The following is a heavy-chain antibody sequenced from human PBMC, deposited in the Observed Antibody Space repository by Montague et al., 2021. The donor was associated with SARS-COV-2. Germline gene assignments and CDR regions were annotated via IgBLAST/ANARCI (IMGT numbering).Heavy chain of an antibody. J-gene: IGHJ4*02. Sequence: SLRLSCAASGFTFSSYWMSWVRQAPGKGLEWVANIKQDGSEKYYVDSVKGRFIISRDNAKNSLYLQMSSLRAEDTAMYYCTRLGWGYSDGLDYWGQGTLVTVSS. D-gene: IGHD5-18*01. CDR2: IKQDGSEK. V-gene: IGHV3-7*01. CDR3: TRLGWGYSDGLDY. CDR1: GFTFSSYW.